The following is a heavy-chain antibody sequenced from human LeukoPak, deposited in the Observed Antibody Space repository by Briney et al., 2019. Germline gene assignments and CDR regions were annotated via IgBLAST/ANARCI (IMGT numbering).Heavy chain of an antibody. Sequence: SVKVSCKATGGTFSTFPVSWVRQAPGQGLEWVGGIIPIFTTYAQAFQDRVTIAADESTGTAYMELSSLTSDDTAVYYCARVPPYCPTTSCYAPFDPWGQGTLVTVSS. CDR1: GGTFSTFP. V-gene: IGHV1-69*01. CDR3: ARVPPYCPTTSCYAPFDP. D-gene: IGHD2-2*01. J-gene: IGHJ5*02. CDR2: IIPIFT.